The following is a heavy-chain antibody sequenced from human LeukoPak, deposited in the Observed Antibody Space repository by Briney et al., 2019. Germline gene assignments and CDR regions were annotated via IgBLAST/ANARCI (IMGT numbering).Heavy chain of an antibody. CDR3: ARDLGSRSSSRYYYYGMDV. V-gene: IGHV3-74*01. CDR1: GSPFITSG. CDR2: LNSMGSST. D-gene: IGHD6-13*01. Sequence: GGPLRLPCPPSGSPFITSGMPWAPNPQGKGLVGVPQLNSMGSSTSYADSVKGRFTISRDNAKNTLYLQMNSLRAEDTAVYHCARDLGSRSSSRYYYYGMDVWGQGTTVTVSS. J-gene: IGHJ6*02.